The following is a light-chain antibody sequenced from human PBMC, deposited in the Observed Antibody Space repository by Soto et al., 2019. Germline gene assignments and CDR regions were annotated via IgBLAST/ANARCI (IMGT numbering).Light chain of an antibody. CDR1: QSVSST. Sequence: EIVMTQSPATLSVSPGESASLSCRASQSVSSTVAWYQQKPGQAPSLLIYGASTRATGIPARFSGSGSGTDFTLTISSLEPEDFAVYYCQQRSNWPPSITFGQGTRLEIK. CDR3: QQRSNWPPSIT. J-gene: IGKJ5*01. CDR2: GAS. V-gene: IGKV3-11*01.